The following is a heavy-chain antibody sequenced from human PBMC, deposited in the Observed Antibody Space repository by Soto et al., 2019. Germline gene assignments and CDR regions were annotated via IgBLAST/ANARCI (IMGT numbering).Heavy chain of an antibody. V-gene: IGHV4-59*01. CDR1: GGSISGSY. CDR3: ARDYPYALDVAGYFDF. Sequence: SEPLSLTWSVSGGSISGSYWSWIRQSPGKGLEWLGCVYYTGAANYSPSLRSRVTISVDTSKNQFSLHLKSVTAADAAVYYCARDYPYALDVAGYFDFWGQGTPVTVSS. J-gene: IGHJ4*02. CDR2: VYYTGAA. D-gene: IGHD6-19*01.